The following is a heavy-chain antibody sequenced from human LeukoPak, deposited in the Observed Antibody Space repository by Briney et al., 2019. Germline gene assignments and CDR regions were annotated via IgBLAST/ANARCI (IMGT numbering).Heavy chain of an antibody. CDR1: GGSFSGYY. D-gene: IGHD3-3*01. V-gene: IGHV4-34*01. CDR2: INHSGST. Sequence: SETLSLTCAVYGGSFSGYYWSWIRQPPGKGLEWIWEINHSGSTNYNPSLKSRVTISVDTSKNQFSLKLSSVTAADTAVYYCARTYYDFWSGYYRPLRLDYWGQGTLVTVSS. CDR3: ARTYYDFWSGYYRPLRLDY. J-gene: IGHJ4*02.